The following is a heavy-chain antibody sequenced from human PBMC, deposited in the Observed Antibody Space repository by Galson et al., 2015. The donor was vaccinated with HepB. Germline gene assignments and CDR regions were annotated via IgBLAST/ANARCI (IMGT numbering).Heavy chain of an antibody. CDR1: GFTFSTYT. CDR2: ISTTGSHI. V-gene: IGHV3-21*01. CDR3: ARHPRPYRMELWFDP. Sequence: SLRLSCAASGFTFSTYTMNWVCQAPGTGLEWVSSISTTGSHIYYADSVKGRFTISRDNAKNSLYLQMNSLRAEDTAVYYCARHPRPYRMELWFDPWGQGTLVTVS. D-gene: IGHD1-7*01. J-gene: IGHJ5*02.